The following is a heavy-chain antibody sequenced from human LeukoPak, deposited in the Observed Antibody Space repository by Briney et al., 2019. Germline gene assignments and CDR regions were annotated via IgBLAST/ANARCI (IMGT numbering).Heavy chain of an antibody. V-gene: IGHV1-2*06. J-gene: IGHJ5*02. D-gene: IGHD2-15*01. Sequence: ASVKVSCKTSGYTFTGYYMHWVRQAPGQGLEWMGLINPNSGGTNYAQKFQGRVTMTRDTSISTAYMELSRLRSDDTAVYCCARGYCSGGSCYSVENWFDPWGQGTLVTVSS. CDR3: ARGYCSGGSCYSVENWFDP. CDR2: INPNSGGT. CDR1: GYTFTGYY.